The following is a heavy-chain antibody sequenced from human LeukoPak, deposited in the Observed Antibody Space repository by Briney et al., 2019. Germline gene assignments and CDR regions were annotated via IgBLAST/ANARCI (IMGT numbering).Heavy chain of an antibody. Sequence: GASVKVSCKASGYSYTTFGISWVRQAPGQGLESMGWISAYSTYTGNTNYAQKFQGRVLMTTDTSTNIAYMELRSLRSDDSAVYSCTRDLGDMAAGVFYDYWGQGTLVTVSS. CDR1: GYSYTTFG. J-gene: IGHJ4*02. CDR2: ISAYSTYTGNT. V-gene: IGHV1-18*01. CDR3: TRDLGDMAAGVFYDY. D-gene: IGHD6-19*01.